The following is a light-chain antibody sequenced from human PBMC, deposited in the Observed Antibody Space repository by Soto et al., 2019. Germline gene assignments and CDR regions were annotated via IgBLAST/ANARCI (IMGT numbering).Light chain of an antibody. CDR3: KKYNSYPLT. Sequence: DLQMTTSPSTMSASVVDRFQINCRASQSISTWLAWYQQKPGKAHKLMIYDSYSLESGVTSRFSGSGSGTDFTLTVSSMQPDDFATYYCKKYNSYPLTCGGG. J-gene: IGKJ4*01. CDR2: DSY. CDR1: QSISTW. V-gene: IGKV1-5*01.